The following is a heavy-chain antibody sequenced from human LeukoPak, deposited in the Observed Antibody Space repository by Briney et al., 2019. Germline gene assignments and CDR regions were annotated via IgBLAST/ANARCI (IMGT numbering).Heavy chain of an antibody. CDR2: ISWNSGSI. D-gene: IGHD3-10*01. V-gene: IGHV3-9*01. CDR3: AKALEVYYYGSGSGY. J-gene: IGHJ4*02. CDR1: GFTFDDYA. Sequence: PGGSLRLSCAASGFTFDDYAMHWVRQALGKGLEWVSGISWNSGSIGYADSVKGRFTISRDNAKNSLYLQMNSLRAEDTALYYCAKALEVYYYGSGSGYWGQGTLVTVSS.